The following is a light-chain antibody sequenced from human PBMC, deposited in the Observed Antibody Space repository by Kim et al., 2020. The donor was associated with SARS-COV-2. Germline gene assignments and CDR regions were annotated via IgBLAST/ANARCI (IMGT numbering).Light chain of an antibody. V-gene: IGLV3-1*01. CDR3: QTWDSITVV. Sequence: YELTQPPSVSVSPGQTASITCSGDKLGEKYACWYQQKPGQSPVLVIYQDTKRPSGIPERFSGSNSGNTATLTISGTQAMEEADYYCQTWDSITVVFGGGT. CDR1: KLGEKY. J-gene: IGLJ2*01. CDR2: QDT.